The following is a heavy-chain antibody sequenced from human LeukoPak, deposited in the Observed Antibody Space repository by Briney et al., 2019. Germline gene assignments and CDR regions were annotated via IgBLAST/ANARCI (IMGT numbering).Heavy chain of an antibody. D-gene: IGHD2-15*01. Sequence: GGSLRLSCGASGFXLSSYWMHWVRQAPGKRLVWVSRINSDGSSTSYADSVKGRFTISRDNAKNTLYLQMNSLRAEDTAVYYCASSHGGTGGWYFDLWGRGTLVTVSS. J-gene: IGHJ2*01. CDR3: ASSHGGTGGWYFDL. V-gene: IGHV3-74*01. CDR1: GFXLSSYW. CDR2: INSDGSST.